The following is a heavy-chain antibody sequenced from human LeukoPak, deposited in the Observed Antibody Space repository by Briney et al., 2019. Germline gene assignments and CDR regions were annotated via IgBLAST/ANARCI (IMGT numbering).Heavy chain of an antibody. CDR3: AGAIVEFYAFDI. D-gene: IGHD3-22*01. Sequence: PSQTLSLTCAVSGDSISSGGYSWSWIRQPPGKGLECIGYIYHSGSAYYNPSLKSRVTMSVDGSKNQFSLKLRSVTAADTAFYYCAGAIVEFYAFDIWGQGRMVTVSS. CDR1: GDSISSGGYS. V-gene: IGHV4-30-2*01. J-gene: IGHJ3*02. CDR2: IYHSGSA.